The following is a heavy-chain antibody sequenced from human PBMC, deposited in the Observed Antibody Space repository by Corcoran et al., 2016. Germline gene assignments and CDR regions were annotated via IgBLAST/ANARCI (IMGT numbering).Heavy chain of an antibody. V-gene: IGHV1-69*06. CDR2: IIPIFGTA. Sequence: QVQLVQSGAEVKKPGSSVKVSCKASGGTFSSYAISWVRQAPGQGLEWMGGIIPIFGTANYAQKFQGRVTITADKSTSTAYMELSSLRSEDTAVYYCARSRYSSSSRGAYYYYGMDVWGQGTTVTVSS. J-gene: IGHJ6*02. D-gene: IGHD6-6*01. CDR3: ARSRYSSSSRGAYYYYGMDV. CDR1: GGTFSSYA.